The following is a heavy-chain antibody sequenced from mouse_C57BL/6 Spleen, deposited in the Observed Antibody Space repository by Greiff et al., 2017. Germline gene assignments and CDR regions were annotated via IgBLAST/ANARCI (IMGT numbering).Heavy chain of an antibody. CDR3: VRQLRSYAMDY. CDR1: GFSFNTYA. Sequence: EVQLVESGGGLVQPKGSLKLSCAASGFSFNTYAMNWVRQAPGKGLEWVARIRSKSNNYATYYADSVKDRFTISRDDSESMLYLQMNNLKTEDTAMYYCVRQLRSYAMDYWGQGTSVTVSS. CDR2: IRSKSNNYAT. V-gene: IGHV10-1*01. J-gene: IGHJ4*01. D-gene: IGHD3-2*02.